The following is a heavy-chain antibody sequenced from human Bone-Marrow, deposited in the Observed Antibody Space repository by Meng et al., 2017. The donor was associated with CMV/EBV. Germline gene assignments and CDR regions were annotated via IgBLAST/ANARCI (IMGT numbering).Heavy chain of an antibody. CDR3: AKDITIFGVVPYYYYGMDV. Sequence: GESLKISCAASGFTFSSYAMSWVRQAPGKGLEWVSVIYSGGSSTYYADSVKGRFTISRDNSKNTLYLQMNSLRAEDTAVYYCAKDITIFGVVPYYYYGMDVWGQGTTATVSS. D-gene: IGHD3-3*01. CDR2: IYSGGSST. CDR1: GFTFSSYA. J-gene: IGHJ6*02. V-gene: IGHV3-23*03.